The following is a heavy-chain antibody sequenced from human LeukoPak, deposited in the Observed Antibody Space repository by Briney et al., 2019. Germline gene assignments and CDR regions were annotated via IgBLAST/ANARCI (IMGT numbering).Heavy chain of an antibody. CDR3: AKRDGSNSFEC. Sequence: PAPSMRPSCAVDGFTFSTIAMSWVRQAHGKGRDSDSTVSGSGGSTYYTVSVKGRSTVSRDNSKITLYLQMNGLRAEDTTVYYCAKRDGSNSFECWGQGTLVTVSS. V-gene: IGHV3-23*01. D-gene: IGHD3-22*01. CDR2: VSGSGGST. J-gene: IGHJ4*02. CDR1: GFTFSTIA.